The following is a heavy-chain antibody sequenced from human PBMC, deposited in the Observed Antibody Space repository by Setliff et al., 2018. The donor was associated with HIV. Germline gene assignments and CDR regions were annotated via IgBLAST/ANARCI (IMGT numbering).Heavy chain of an antibody. Sequence: SETLSLTCTVSGDSINSGPYSWGWIRQPPGKGLESIGSISYGGNTYYNPSLKSRVLISGDTSKNQFALKLSSVTAADTGVYYCARRAGFPEGSGYWFYWGQGTLVTVSS. CDR1: GDSINSGPYS. CDR2: ISYGGNT. D-gene: IGHD3-22*01. V-gene: IGHV4-39*01. CDR3: ARRAGFPEGSGYWFY. J-gene: IGHJ4*02.